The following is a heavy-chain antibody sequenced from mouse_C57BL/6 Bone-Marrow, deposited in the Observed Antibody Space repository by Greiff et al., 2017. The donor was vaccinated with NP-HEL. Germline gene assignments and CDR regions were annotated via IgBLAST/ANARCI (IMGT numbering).Heavy chain of an antibody. D-gene: IGHD2-1*01. Sequence: QVQLKESGPGLVQPSQSLSITCTVSGFSLTSYGVHWVRQSPGKGLEWLGVIWRGGSTDYNAAFMSRLSITKDNSKSQVFFKMNSLQADDTAIYYCAKKNGNYYYAMDYWGQGTSVTVSS. CDR1: GFSLTSYG. CDR3: AKKNGNYYYAMDY. V-gene: IGHV2-5*01. J-gene: IGHJ4*01. CDR2: IWRGGST.